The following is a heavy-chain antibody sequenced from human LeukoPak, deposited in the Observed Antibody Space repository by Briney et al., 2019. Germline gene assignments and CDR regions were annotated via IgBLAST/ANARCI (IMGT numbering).Heavy chain of an antibody. Sequence: PSETLSLTCTVSGDSINNYYWSWIRQPPGKGLEWIGYIYHTGSSNYNPSLKSRVTTSVDTSKNQFSLKVTSVTAADTAVYYCVRHANSDAFDIWGQGAMVTVSS. J-gene: IGHJ3*02. CDR2: IYHTGSS. CDR1: GDSINNYY. CDR3: VRHANSDAFDI. D-gene: IGHD2/OR15-2a*01. V-gene: IGHV4-59*08.